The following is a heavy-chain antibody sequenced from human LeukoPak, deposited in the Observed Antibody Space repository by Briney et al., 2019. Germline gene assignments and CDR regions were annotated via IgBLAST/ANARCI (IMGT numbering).Heavy chain of an antibody. CDR1: GYTFTGYY. D-gene: IGHD3-9*01. V-gene: IGHV1-2*04. Sequence: GASVKVSCKASGYTFTGYYMHWVRQAPGQGLEGMGWINPNSGGTNYAQKFQGWVTMTRDTSISTAYMELSRLRSDDTAVYYCARGGAYDILTGYYTNGWFDPWGQGTLVTVSS. J-gene: IGHJ5*02. CDR3: ARGGAYDILTGYYTNGWFDP. CDR2: INPNSGGT.